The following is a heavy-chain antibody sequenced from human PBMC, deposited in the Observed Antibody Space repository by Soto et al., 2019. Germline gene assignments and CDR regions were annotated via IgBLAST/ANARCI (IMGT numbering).Heavy chain of an antibody. CDR1: GGSISSSSYY. J-gene: IGHJ6*02. D-gene: IGHD4-17*01. V-gene: IGHV4-39*07. Sequence: PSETLSLTCTVSGGSISSSSYYWGWIRQPPGKGLEWIGSIYYSGSTYYNPSLKSRVTISVDTSKNQFSLKLSSVTAADTAVYYCARDGTVDAYYYYGMDVWGQGTTVTVSS. CDR2: IYYSGST. CDR3: ARDGTVDAYYYYGMDV.